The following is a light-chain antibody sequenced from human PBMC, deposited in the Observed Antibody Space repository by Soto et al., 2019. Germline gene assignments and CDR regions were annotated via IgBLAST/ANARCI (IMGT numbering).Light chain of an antibody. Sequence: DIVLTQSPDTLSVSQGERAALSCLASQSVITNSAWYQQKPGQAPRLLIFGASARATGVPARFSGTGSGTEFTLTISSLQSEDFAVYYCQQYKEWPPWTFGQGTKVDI. CDR2: GAS. J-gene: IGKJ1*01. V-gene: IGKV3-15*01. CDR3: QQYKEWPPWT. CDR1: QSVITN.